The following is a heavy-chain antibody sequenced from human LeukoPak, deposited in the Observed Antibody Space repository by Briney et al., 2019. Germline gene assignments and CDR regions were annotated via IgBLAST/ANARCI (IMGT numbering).Heavy chain of an antibody. D-gene: IGHD5-24*01. V-gene: IGHV3-7*01. CDR1: GFTFSAYW. CDR3: ARGRWSDY. Sequence: GGSLRLSCAASGFTFSAYWMTWVRQAPGKGLEWVANIREDGTEKNYVDSVKGRFTISRDNVKKSLYLEMNSLRVEDTAVYYCARGRWSDYWGQGTQVTVSS. J-gene: IGHJ4*02. CDR2: IREDGTEK.